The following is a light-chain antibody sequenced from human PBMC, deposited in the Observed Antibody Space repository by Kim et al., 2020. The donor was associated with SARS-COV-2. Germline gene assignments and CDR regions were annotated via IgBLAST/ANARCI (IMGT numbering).Light chain of an antibody. J-gene: IGKJ2*03. CDR2: EAS. V-gene: IGKV1-5*03. CDR3: QQYYTYPYS. CDR1: HNVGGS. Sequence: SASLGDRVNIPCRASHNVGGSLAWYQQKPGKAPDLLIYEASSLQGGVPSRFSGSGSGTEFTLTISSLQPDDFATYYCQQYYTYPYSFGQGTKLEI.